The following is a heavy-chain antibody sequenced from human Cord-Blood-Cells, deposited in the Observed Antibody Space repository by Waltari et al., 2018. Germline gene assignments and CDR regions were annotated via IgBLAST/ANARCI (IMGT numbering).Heavy chain of an antibody. Sequence: QVQLQQWGAGLLKPSETLSPTCAVYGGSFSGSYWTWIRQPPGRGREWVGEINHSGSTNYNPSLKSRVTISVDTSKNQFSLKLSSVTAADTAVYYCARGPPSRITIFGVVIRGFDPWGQGTLVTVSS. D-gene: IGHD3-3*01. CDR3: ARGPPSRITIFGVVIRGFDP. CDR1: GGSFSGSY. J-gene: IGHJ5*02. V-gene: IGHV4-34*01. CDR2: INHSGST.